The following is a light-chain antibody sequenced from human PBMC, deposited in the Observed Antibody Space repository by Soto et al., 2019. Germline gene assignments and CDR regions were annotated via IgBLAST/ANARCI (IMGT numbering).Light chain of an antibody. J-gene: IGLJ3*02. CDR2: EVS. CDR1: SSDVGGYNY. CDR3: SSYTSSSTRV. V-gene: IGLV2-14*01. Sequence: QSALTQAASVSGSPGQSITISCAGTSSDVGGYNYVSWYQQHPGKAPKLMIYEVSNRPSGVSNRFSGSKSGNTASLTISGLQAEDEADYYCSSYTSSSTRVFSGGTKLTVL.